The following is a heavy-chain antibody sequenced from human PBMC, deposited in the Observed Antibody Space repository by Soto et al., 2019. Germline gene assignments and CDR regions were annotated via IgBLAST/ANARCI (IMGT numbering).Heavy chain of an antibody. Sequence: SETLSLTCTVSGGSISGSSINWGWIRQPPGKGLEWIGSIYFGTTYYNPSLKSRVTIYIDTSKNQFSLNPSSVTAADTALYYCARHLREYCEPPPYGMDVWGQGTTVTVSS. V-gene: IGHV4-39*01. CDR1: GGSISGSSIN. J-gene: IGHJ6*02. D-gene: IGHD2-21*01. CDR3: ARHLREYCEPPPYGMDV. CDR2: IYFGTT.